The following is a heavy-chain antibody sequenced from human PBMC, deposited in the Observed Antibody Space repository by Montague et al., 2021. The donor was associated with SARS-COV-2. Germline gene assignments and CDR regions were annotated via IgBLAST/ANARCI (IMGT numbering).Heavy chain of an antibody. CDR3: ARICYGSGMGFDY. CDR2: IDWDDDK. D-gene: IGHD3-10*01. CDR1: GFSLSTSGMC. Sequence: PALVKPTQTLTLTCTFSGFSLSTSGMCVSWIRQPPGKALEWLARIDWDDDKYYSTSLKTRLTISKDTSKNRVVLTMTNMDPVDTATYYCARICYGSGMGFDYWGQGTLVTVSS. V-gene: IGHV2-70*11. J-gene: IGHJ4*02.